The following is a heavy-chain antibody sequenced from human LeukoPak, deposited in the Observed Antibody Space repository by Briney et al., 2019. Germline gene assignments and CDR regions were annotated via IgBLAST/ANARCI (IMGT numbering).Heavy chain of an antibody. Sequence: SVKVSCKASGDTFSSYAISWVRQAPGQGLEWMGGIIPIFGTANYAQKFQGRVTITADEPTSTAYMELSSLRSEDTAVYYCATSPMTGPYYFDYWGQGTLVTVSS. J-gene: IGHJ4*02. CDR1: GDTFSSYA. D-gene: IGHD3-9*01. CDR3: ATSPMTGPYYFDY. V-gene: IGHV1-69*13. CDR2: IIPIFGTA.